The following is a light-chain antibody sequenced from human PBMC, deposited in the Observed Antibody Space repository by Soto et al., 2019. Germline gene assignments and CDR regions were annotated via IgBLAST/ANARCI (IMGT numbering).Light chain of an antibody. CDR1: QSVGGD. Sequence: IVMTQSPATLSVSPGERAILSCRASQSVGGDLAWYQRKPGQAPRLLIYGASSRAPGIPDRFSGSGSGTEFILTISRLQSEDFAVYECQQYDDWPETFGQGTKVDI. CDR3: QQYDDWPET. CDR2: GAS. V-gene: IGKV3-15*01. J-gene: IGKJ1*01.